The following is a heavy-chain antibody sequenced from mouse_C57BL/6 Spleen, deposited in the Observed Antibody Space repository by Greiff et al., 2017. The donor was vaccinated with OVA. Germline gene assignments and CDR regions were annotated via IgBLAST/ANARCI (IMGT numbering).Heavy chain of an antibody. CDR1: GFTFSDYY. D-gene: IGHD1-1*01. V-gene: IGHV5-12*01. J-gene: IGHJ1*03. Sequence: EVQLQESGGGLVQPGGSLKLSCAASGFTFSDYYMYWVRQTPEKRLEWVAYISNGGGSTYYPDTVKGRFTISRDNAKNTLYLQMSRLKSEDTAMYYCARHDYYGSSYGYFDVWGTGTTVTVSS. CDR2: ISNGGGST. CDR3: ARHDYYGSSYGYFDV.